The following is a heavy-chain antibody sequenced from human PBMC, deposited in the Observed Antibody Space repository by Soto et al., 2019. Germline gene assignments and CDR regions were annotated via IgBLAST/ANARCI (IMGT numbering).Heavy chain of an antibody. CDR1: GFTFSDYY. Sequence: QVQLVESGGGLVKPGGSLRLSCAASGFTFSDYYMSWIRQAPGKGLEWVAYISSSNSDTNYADSVKGRFTISRDNAKNSLYLQMNSPSAEATAVYYCARHVHDAFDIWGQGTMVTVSS. V-gene: IGHV3-11*05. J-gene: IGHJ3*02. CDR2: ISSSNSDT. CDR3: ARHVHDAFDI. D-gene: IGHD3-10*02.